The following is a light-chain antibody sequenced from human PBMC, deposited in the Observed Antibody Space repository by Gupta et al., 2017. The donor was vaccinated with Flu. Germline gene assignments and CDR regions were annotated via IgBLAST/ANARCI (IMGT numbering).Light chain of an antibody. V-gene: IGLV3-21*02. J-gene: IGLJ3*02. Sequence: GGNNIGRENFHWYQQKPGQAPVLVVFDDRDRPSGVPDRFSCSNSGNTATLTISRVEAGDEADYYCQVWDTNNDHWVFGGGTMLTVL. CDR1: NIGREN. CDR2: DDR. CDR3: QVWDTNNDHWV.